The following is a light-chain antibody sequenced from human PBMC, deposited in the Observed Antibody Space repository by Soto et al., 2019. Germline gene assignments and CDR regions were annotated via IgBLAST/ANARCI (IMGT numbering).Light chain of an antibody. V-gene: IGLV2-14*01. CDR2: DVS. CDR1: SSDVGGYNY. Sequence: QSALTQPASVSGSPGQSITISCTGTSSDVGGYNYVSWYQQHSGKAPKLMIYDVSNRPSGVSNRFSGSKSGNTASLTISGLQAEDGADYYCGSYASSSTLYVFGTGTKVTVL. CDR3: GSYASSSTLYV. J-gene: IGLJ1*01.